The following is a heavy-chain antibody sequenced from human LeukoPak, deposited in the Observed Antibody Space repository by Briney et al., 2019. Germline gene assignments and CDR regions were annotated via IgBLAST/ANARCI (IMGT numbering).Heavy chain of an antibody. V-gene: IGHV4-59*01. Sequence: PSETLSLTCTVSGGSISSYYWSWIRQPPGKGLEWIGYIYYSGSTNYNPSLKSRVTISVDTSKNQFSLKLSSVTAADTAVYYCARAYDFWSGYHFDYWGQGTLVTVSS. J-gene: IGHJ4*02. CDR2: IYYSGST. CDR1: GGSISSYY. D-gene: IGHD3-3*01. CDR3: ARAYDFWSGYHFDY.